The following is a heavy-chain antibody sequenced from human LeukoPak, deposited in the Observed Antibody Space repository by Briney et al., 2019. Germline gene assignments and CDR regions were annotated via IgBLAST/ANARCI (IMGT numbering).Heavy chain of an antibody. Sequence: PGGSLRLSCAASGFTFSSYSMNWVRQAPGKGLEWVSSISSRSSYIDYADSLKGRFTISRDNAKNSLYLQMNSLRAEDTAVYYCARERGVSHPFDYWGQGTLVTVSS. D-gene: IGHD2-21*01. CDR2: ISSRSSYI. CDR1: GFTFSSYS. CDR3: ARERGVSHPFDY. V-gene: IGHV3-21*01. J-gene: IGHJ4*02.